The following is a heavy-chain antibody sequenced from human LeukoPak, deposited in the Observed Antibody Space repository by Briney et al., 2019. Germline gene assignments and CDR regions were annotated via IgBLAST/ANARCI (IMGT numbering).Heavy chain of an antibody. Sequence: SETLSLTCNVSGGSISSYYWSWIRQPPGKGLEWIGYIYYSGSTNYNPSLKSRVTISLDTSKNQFSLKLSSVTAADTAVYYCARGVSGSYCSDYWGQGALVTVSS. CDR2: IYYSGST. J-gene: IGHJ4*02. CDR3: ARGVSGSYCSDY. V-gene: IGHV4-59*01. D-gene: IGHD1-26*01. CDR1: GGSISSYY.